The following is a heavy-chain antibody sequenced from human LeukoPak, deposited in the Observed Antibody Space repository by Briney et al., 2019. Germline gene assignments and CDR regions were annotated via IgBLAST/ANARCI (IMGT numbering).Heavy chain of an antibody. Sequence: PSETLSLTCTVSGGSITIHHWSWIRQPPGKGLEWIDSVYYSGSTNYIPSLKSRVTISVDTSKNQFSLNLRSVTAADTAVYYCAERGGGFWGQGTLVTVSS. CDR2: VYYSGST. CDR1: GGSITIHH. D-gene: IGHD3-16*01. V-gene: IGHV4-59*11. J-gene: IGHJ4*02. CDR3: AERGGGF.